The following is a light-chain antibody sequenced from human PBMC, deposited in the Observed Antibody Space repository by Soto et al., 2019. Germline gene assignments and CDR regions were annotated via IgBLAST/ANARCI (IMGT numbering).Light chain of an antibody. CDR3: QQYNSYSEA. J-gene: IGKJ1*01. V-gene: IGKV1-5*03. Sequence: DIQMTQSPSTXSGSVGDRVTITCWASQTISSWLAWYQQKPGKAPKLLIYKASTLKSGVPSRFSGSGSGTEFTLTISSLQPDDFAAYYCQQYNSYSEAFGQGTKV. CDR1: QTISSW. CDR2: KAS.